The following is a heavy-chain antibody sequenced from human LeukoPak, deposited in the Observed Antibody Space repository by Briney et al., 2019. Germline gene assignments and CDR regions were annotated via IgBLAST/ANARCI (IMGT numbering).Heavy chain of an antibody. J-gene: IGHJ1*01. CDR2: FDPEDGET. CDR1: GYTLTELS. CDR3: ATTVPAPSEYFQH. V-gene: IGHV1-24*01. Sequence: ASVKVSCKVSGYTLTELSMHWVRQAPGKGPEWMGGFDPEDGETIYAQKFQGRVTMTEDTSTDTAYMELSSLRSEDTAVYYCATTVPAPSEYFQHWGQGTLVTVSS. D-gene: IGHD4-11*01.